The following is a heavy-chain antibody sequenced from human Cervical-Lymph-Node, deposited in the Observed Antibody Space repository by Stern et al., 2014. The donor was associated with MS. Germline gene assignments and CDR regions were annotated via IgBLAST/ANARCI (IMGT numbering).Heavy chain of an antibody. CDR1: GGYMSSKY. J-gene: IGHJ5*01. Sequence: QLQLPESGPGLVKPSATVSLTCTVSGGYMSSKYWNWIRQPPGKGLEWIWYIYSDGSPKYNHSLKTRFFISSDTSNNHCSQSLTSVTAADTAVYYCARVTGRGTRQNWFDSWGQGTLVTVSS. D-gene: IGHD1-26*01. V-gene: IGHV4-59*01. CDR3: ARVTGRGTRQNWFDS. CDR2: IYSDGSP.